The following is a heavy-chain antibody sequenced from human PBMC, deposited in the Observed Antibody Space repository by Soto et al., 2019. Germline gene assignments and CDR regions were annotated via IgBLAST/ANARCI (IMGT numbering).Heavy chain of an antibody. Sequence: PSETLSLTCTVSGGSISSSSYYWGWIRQPPGKGLEWIGSIYYSGSTYYNPSLKSRVTISVDTSKDQFSLKLSSVTAEDTAVYYCARSGWYIPFDHWGQGTLVTVSS. CDR1: GGSISSSSYY. CDR2: IYYSGST. CDR3: ARSGWYIPFDH. V-gene: IGHV4-39*01. J-gene: IGHJ4*02. D-gene: IGHD6-19*01.